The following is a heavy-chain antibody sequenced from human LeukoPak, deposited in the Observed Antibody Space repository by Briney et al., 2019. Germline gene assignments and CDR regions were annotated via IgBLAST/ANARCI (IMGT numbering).Heavy chain of an antibody. CDR1: GFTFSSYA. J-gene: IGHJ4*02. V-gene: IGHV3-30*04. CDR3: ARDLRHSSTDY. Sequence: GRSLRLSCAASGFTFSSYAMHWVRQAPGKGLEWVAVISYDGSNKYYADSVKGRFTISRDNSKNTLYLHMNSLRAEDTAVYYCARDLRHSSTDYWGQGTLVTVSS. D-gene: IGHD6-19*01. CDR2: ISYDGSNK.